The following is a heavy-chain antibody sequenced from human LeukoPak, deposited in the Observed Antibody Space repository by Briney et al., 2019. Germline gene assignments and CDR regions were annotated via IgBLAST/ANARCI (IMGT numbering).Heavy chain of an antibody. V-gene: IGHV3-23*01. D-gene: IGHD2-2*01. CDR2: ISASGHYI. CDR1: GFTFRGFA. Sequence: GGSLRLSCEASGFTFRGFAMSWVRQAPGKGLEWLSGISASGHYIYNADSVKGRFTISRDNSKNTLYIEINSLRAEDTAVYYCARDGSWGDYQFYFYMDVWGKGTTVTVSS. J-gene: IGHJ6*03. CDR3: ARDGSWGDYQFYFYMDV.